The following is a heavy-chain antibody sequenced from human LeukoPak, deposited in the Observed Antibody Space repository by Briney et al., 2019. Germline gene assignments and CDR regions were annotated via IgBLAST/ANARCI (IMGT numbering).Heavy chain of an antibody. Sequence: GGALRLSCAASGFTFSSYAMSWVRRAPGKGLERVSVISGSGASTYYADSGKGRFTISRDNSKNTLYLHMNSLRAEDMAVYFCAKEDTAGSTGSADYWGQGTLVTVSS. CDR2: ISGSGAST. D-gene: IGHD2-2*01. J-gene: IGHJ4*02. V-gene: IGHV3-23*01. CDR3: AKEDTAGSTGSADY. CDR1: GFTFSSYA.